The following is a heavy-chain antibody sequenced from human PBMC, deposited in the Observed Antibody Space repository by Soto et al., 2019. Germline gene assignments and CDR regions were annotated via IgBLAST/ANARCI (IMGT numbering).Heavy chain of an antibody. CDR3: GRDRNSIMPEQGIDP. V-gene: IGHV1-2*02. CDR2: INPKSGGT. CDR1: GYTFTAYF. Sequence: ASVKVSCKSSGYTFTAYFIHWVRQAPGQGLEWMGWINPKSGGTRYAQKFQGRVTMTRDTSIGTAYMELTRLTSDDTAVYYCGRDRNSIMPEQGIDPWGQGTMVTVSS. J-gene: IGHJ5*02. D-gene: IGHD4-4*01.